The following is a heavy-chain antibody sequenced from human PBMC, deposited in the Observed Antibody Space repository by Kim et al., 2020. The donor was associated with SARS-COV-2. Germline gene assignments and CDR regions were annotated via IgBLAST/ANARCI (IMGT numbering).Heavy chain of an antibody. J-gene: IGHJ6*02. D-gene: IGHD6-13*01. CDR3: ARGGGSSSWFPTNRNYYYYGMDV. CDR2: INSDGSST. V-gene: IGHV3-74*01. Sequence: GGSLRLSCAASGFTFSSYWMHWVRQAPGKGLVWVSRINSDGSSTSYADSVKGRFTISRDNAKNTLYLQMNSLRAEDTAVYYCARGGGSSSWFPTNRNYYYYGMDVWGQGTTVTVSS. CDR1: GFTFSSYW.